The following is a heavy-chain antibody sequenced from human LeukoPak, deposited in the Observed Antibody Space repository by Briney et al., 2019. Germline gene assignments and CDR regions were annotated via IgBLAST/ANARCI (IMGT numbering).Heavy chain of an antibody. J-gene: IGHJ4*02. Sequence: NRGESLKISCKGSGYSFTNYWIGWVRQMPGKGLEWVGLIYPGESDIRYSPSFQGQVTISADKSISTAYLQWSSLKASDTAMYYCARLRRDGYNSLFDYWGQGTLVTVSS. CDR2: IYPGESDI. D-gene: IGHD5-24*01. V-gene: IGHV5-51*01. CDR3: ARLRRDGYNSLFDY. CDR1: GYSFTNYW.